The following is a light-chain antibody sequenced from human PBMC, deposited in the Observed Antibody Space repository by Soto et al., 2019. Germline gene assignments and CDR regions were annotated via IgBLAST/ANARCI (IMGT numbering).Light chain of an antibody. CDR2: GAS. CDR1: QSVSSN. CDR3: QQYNNWPPP. V-gene: IGKV3-15*01. J-gene: IGKJ1*01. Sequence: TQSPGTLSLSPGERATLSCRASQSVSSNLAWYQQKPGQAPRLLIYGASTRATGIPARFSGSGSGTEFTLTISSLQSEDFAVYYCQQYNNWPPPFGQGTKVAIK.